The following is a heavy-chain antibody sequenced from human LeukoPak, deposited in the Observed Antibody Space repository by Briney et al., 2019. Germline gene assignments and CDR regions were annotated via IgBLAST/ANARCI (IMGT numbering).Heavy chain of an antibody. CDR2: IYYSGST. D-gene: IGHD3-22*01. Sequence: SETLSLTCTVSGGSISSSSYYWGWIRQPPGRGLEWIGSIYYSGSTYYNPSLKSRVTISVDTSKNQFSLKLSSVTAADTAVYYCARQGGITMIVVVSGDAFDVWGQGTMVTVSS. CDR1: GGSISSSSYY. CDR3: ARQGGITMIVVVSGDAFDV. V-gene: IGHV4-39*07. J-gene: IGHJ3*01.